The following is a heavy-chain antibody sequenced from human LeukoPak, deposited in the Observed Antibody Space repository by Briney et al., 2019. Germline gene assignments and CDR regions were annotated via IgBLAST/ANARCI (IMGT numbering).Heavy chain of an antibody. J-gene: IGHJ6*04. CDR1: GGSISSSNW. D-gene: IGHD5-18*01. CDR3: ARDLRVDTAMVYYYYGMDV. Sequence: PSETLSLTCAVSGGSISSSNWWSWVRQPPGKGLEWIGEIYHSGSTNYNPSLKSRVTISVDKSKNQFSLKLSSVTAADTAVYYCARDLRVDTAMVYYYYGMDVWGKGTTVTVSS. CDR2: IYHSGST. V-gene: IGHV4-4*02.